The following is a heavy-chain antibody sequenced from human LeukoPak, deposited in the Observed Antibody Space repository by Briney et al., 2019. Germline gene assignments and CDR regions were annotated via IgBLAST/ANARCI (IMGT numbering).Heavy chain of an antibody. CDR1: GGSISSHY. CDR2: IYYSGST. V-gene: IGHV4-59*11. CDR3: ARDYDSSGFLDV. Sequence: SETLSLTCTVSGGSISSHYWSWIRQPPGKGLEWIEYIYYSGSTNYSPSLKSRATISVDTSKNQFSLKLSSVTAADTAVYYCARDYDSSGFLDVWGKGTTVTVSS. J-gene: IGHJ6*04. D-gene: IGHD3-22*01.